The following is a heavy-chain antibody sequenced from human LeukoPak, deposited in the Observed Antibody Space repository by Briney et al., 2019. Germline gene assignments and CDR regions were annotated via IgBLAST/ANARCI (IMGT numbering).Heavy chain of an antibody. V-gene: IGHV4-59*01. CDR3: AREAMVRGVNHYGMDV. CDR1: GGSISSYY. Sequence: PSETLSLTSTVSGGSISSYYWSWIRQPPGKGLEWIGYIYYSGSTNYNPSLKSRVTISVDTSKNQFSLKLSSVTAADTAVYYCAREAMVRGVNHYGMDVWGQGTTVTVSS. D-gene: IGHD3-10*01. CDR2: IYYSGST. J-gene: IGHJ6*02.